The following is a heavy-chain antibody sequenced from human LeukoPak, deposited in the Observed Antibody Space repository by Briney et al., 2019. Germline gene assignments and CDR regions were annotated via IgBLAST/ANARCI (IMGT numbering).Heavy chain of an antibody. CDR1: GFTFSSYA. J-gene: IGHJ5*02. Sequence: PGASLRLSCAASGFTFSSYAMRGVRQAPGKGLEWVAVISYDGSNKYYADSVKGRFTISRDNSKNTLYLQMNSLRAEDTAVYYCARNIGDSSSNWFDPWGQGTLVTVSS. D-gene: IGHD6-6*01. V-gene: IGHV3-30-3*01. CDR3: ARNIGDSSSNWFDP. CDR2: ISYDGSNK.